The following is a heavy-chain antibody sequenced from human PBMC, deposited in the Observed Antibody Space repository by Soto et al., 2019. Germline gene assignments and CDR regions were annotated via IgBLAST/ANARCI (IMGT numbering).Heavy chain of an antibody. Sequence: EVQLVQSGGRVVPPGGSLRISCAASGFDFNRFTMHWVRQTPERGLEWVSYIRGDGTDIRYADSVRGRFTISRDNTKNSLYLQMYSLTTEDTALYYCAKERDCAGVCFYFDFWGQGALVTVSS. V-gene: IGHV3-43*01. CDR1: GFDFNRFT. CDR2: IRGDGTDI. J-gene: IGHJ4*02. D-gene: IGHD2-21*01. CDR3: AKERDCAGVCFYFDF.